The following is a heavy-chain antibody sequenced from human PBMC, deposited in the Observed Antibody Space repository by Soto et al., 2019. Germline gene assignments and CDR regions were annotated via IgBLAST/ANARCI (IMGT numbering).Heavy chain of an antibody. D-gene: IGHD4-17*01. J-gene: IGHJ4*02. Sequence: QVQLVESGGGVVQPGRSLRLSCAASGFTFSSYGMNWVRQAPGKGLEWVAVISYDGSNKYYADSVKGRFTISRDNSKNPLYLQMNSLRAEDTAVYYCAKGPDYGDYWWGFDYWGQGTLVTVSS. CDR1: GFTFSSYG. V-gene: IGHV3-30*18. CDR3: AKGPDYGDYWWGFDY. CDR2: ISYDGSNK.